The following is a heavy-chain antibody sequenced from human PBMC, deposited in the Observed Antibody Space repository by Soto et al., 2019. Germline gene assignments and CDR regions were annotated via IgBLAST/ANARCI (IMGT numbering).Heavy chain of an antibody. J-gene: IGHJ3*02. CDR2: IIPILGIA. Sequence: ASVKVSCKASGGTFSSYTISWVRQAPGQGLEWMGRIIPILGIANYAQKFQGRVTITADKSTSTAYMELSSLRSEDTAVYYCASWVPTDYGGRSFAFDIWGQGTMVTVSS. CDR1: GGTFSSYT. D-gene: IGHD4-17*01. V-gene: IGHV1-69*02. CDR3: ASWVPTDYGGRSFAFDI.